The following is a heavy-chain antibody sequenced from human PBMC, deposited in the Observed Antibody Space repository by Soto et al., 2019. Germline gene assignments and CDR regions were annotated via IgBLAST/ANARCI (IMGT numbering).Heavy chain of an antibody. D-gene: IGHD3-16*01. CDR1: GYTFTTFA. CDR3: ARDVMIPFRLGYATTPNYNYSGMDV. J-gene: IGHJ6*02. CDR2: ITTYNGNT. Sequence: QVKLVQSGPERMNPGASVKVSCKTSGYTFTTFAISWVLQAPGNGFEWMGWITTYNGNTNHAQKFQGRVTMTTQTSKRTGHMELRSLNSDDTAVSYCARDVMIPFRLGYATTPNYNYSGMDVWSQRTKVSVSS. V-gene: IGHV1-18*01.